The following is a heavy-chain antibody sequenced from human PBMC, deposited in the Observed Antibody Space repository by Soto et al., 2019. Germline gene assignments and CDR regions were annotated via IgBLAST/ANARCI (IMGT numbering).Heavy chain of an antibody. CDR2: INPNVGGT. V-gene: IGHV1-2*02. Sequence: QVQLVQSGAEVKKPGASVYVSCKASGYTFSDYYVHWVRQAPGQGLEWMGWINPNVGGTNYARKFQGRVTRTRDTSISTVYMKLPRLSPDDTAIYYCASGGREVPRIPYDTWGQGTRVTVSS. CDR1: GYTFSDYY. J-gene: IGHJ5*02. D-gene: IGHD3-16*01. CDR3: ASGGREVPRIPYDT.